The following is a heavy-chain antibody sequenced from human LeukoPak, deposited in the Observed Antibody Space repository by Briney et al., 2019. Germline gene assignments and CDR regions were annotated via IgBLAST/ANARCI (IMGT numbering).Heavy chain of an antibody. CDR1: GGSLSSYY. CDR3: ARIQRGQQSYDVIESMDV. D-gene: IGHD1-1*01. Sequence: SETLSLTCAVYGGSLSSYYWSWIRQPPGKGLEWIGEINNSGSTNYNPSLKSRVTISVDTYKNQFSLKLSSVTAADTAVYYCARIQRGQQSYDVIESMDVWGKGTTVTISS. V-gene: IGHV4-34*01. CDR2: INNSGST. J-gene: IGHJ6*03.